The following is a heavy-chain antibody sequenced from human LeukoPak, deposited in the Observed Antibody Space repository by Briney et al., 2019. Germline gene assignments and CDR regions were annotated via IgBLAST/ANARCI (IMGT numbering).Heavy chain of an antibody. Sequence: SSETLSLTCTVSGGSISSYYWSWIRQPPGKGLEWIGYIYYSGSTNYNPSLKSRVTISVDTSKNQFSLKLSSVTAADTAVYYCARASSSYSFDYWGQGTLVTVSS. J-gene: IGHJ4*02. CDR2: IYYSGST. D-gene: IGHD6-13*01. V-gene: IGHV4-59*01. CDR1: GGSISSYY. CDR3: ARASSSYSFDY.